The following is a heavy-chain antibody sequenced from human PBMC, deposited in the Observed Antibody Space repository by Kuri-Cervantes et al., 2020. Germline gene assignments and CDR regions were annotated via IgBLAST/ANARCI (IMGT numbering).Heavy chain of an antibody. Sequence: GGSLRLSCAASGFTFSGSAMHWVCQAPEKGLEWVADIKCDGSEKYYVDSVKGRLTISRDNAKNSLYLQMNSLRAEDTAVYYCARIWSTVGYYYYYMDVWGKGTTVTVSS. D-gene: IGHD1-26*01. CDR3: ARIWSTVGYYYYYMDV. J-gene: IGHJ6*03. CDR2: IKCDGSEK. V-gene: IGHV3-52*01. CDR1: GFTFSGSA.